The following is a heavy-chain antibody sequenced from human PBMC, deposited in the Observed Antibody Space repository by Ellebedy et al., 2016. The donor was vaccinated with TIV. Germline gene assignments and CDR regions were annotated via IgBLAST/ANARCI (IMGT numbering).Heavy chain of an antibody. CDR1: GYTFTGYY. D-gene: IGHD6-13*01. V-gene: IGHV1-2*04. CDR2: INPNSGGT. CDR3: ARDPGTPLRGWFDP. Sequence: AASVEVSCKASGYTFTGYYMHWVRQAPGQGLEWMGWINPNSGGTNYAQKFQGWVTMTRDTSISTAYMELSRLRSDDTAVYYCARDPGTPLRGWFDPWGQGTLVTVSS. J-gene: IGHJ5*02.